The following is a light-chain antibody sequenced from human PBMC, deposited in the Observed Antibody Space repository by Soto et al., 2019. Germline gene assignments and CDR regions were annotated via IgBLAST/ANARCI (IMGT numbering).Light chain of an antibody. CDR2: NVS. V-gene: IGKV2-30*01. CDR1: QSLAYIDGNTY. Sequence: EVVMTQSPLSLPVTLGQPASISCRSSQSLAYIDGNTYLTWFHQRPGQSPRRLIYNVSNRDSGVPYRFIGSGSGTDFTLKISRGEAEDVGFYYCMQSTHWPPYAFGQGTKLEIK. CDR3: MQSTHWPPYA. J-gene: IGKJ2*01.